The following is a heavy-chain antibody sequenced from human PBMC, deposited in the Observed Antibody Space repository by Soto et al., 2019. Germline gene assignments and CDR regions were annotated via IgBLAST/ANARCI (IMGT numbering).Heavy chain of an antibody. V-gene: IGHV3-48*02. D-gene: IGHD3-10*01. CDR1: GFTFSSYS. CDR2: ISSSTI. Sequence: GGSLRLSCAASGFTFSSYSMNWVRQAPGKGLEWVSYISSSTIYYADSVKGRFTISRDNAKNSLYLQMNSLRDEDTAVYYCAREGGSYNWFDPWGQGTLVTV. CDR3: AREGGSYNWFDP. J-gene: IGHJ5*02.